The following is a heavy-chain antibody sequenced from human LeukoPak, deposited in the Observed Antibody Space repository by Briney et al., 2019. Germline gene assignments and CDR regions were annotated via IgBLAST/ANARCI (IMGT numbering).Heavy chain of an antibody. J-gene: IGHJ4*02. Sequence: LETLSLTCAVYGGSFSGYYWSRIRQPPGKGLEWIGEINHSGSTNYNPSLKSRVTISVDTSKNQFSLKLSSVTAADTAVYYCAPLIAAADMEGYWGQGTLVTVSS. D-gene: IGHD6-13*01. CDR1: GGSFSGYY. CDR3: APLIAAADMEGY. CDR2: INHSGST. V-gene: IGHV4-34*01.